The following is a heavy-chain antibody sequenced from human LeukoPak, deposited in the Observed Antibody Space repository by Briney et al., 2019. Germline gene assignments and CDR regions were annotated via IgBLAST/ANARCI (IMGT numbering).Heavy chain of an antibody. CDR3: AREHYGDLYFALSFDS. V-gene: IGHV3-30-3*01. CDR2: ISYDGSNI. J-gene: IGHJ4*02. CDR1: GFTFSSYA. D-gene: IGHD4-17*01. Sequence: GRSLRLSCAASGFTFSSYAIHWVRQAPGKGLEWVAVISYDGSNIYYADSVKGRFTISRDNSKNTLYLQMNSLRAEDTAVYYCAREHYGDLYFALSFDSWGQGTLVTVS.